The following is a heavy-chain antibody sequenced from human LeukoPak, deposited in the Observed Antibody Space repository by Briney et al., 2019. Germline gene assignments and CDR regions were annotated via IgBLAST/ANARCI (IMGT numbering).Heavy chain of an antibody. CDR1: GYTFTGYY. V-gene: IGHV1-2*02. D-gene: IGHD1-26*01. CDR3: ARVTRWELLLSDAFDI. Sequence: ASVKVSCKASGYTFTGYYMHWVRQAPGQGLEWMGWINPNSGGTNYAQKFQGRVTMTRDTSISTAYMELSRLRPDDTAVYYCARVTRWELLLSDAFDIWGQGTMVTVSS. J-gene: IGHJ3*02. CDR2: INPNSGGT.